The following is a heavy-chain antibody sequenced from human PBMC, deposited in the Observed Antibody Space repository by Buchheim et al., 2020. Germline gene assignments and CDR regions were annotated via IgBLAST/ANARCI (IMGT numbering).Heavy chain of an antibody. J-gene: IGHJ2*01. CDR3: ARDPRDGYNSRYFDL. D-gene: IGHD5-24*01. CDR1: GFTFNTYS. V-gene: IGHV3-21*01. CDR2: IFSDSSYI. Sequence: EVRLVESGGGLVKPGGSLRLSCAASGFTFNTYSMNWVRQAPGKGPEWVSSIFSDSSYIFYADSMKGRITISRDNTKNSLYLEMNSLRADDTAVYYCARDPRDGYNSRYFDLWGRGTL.